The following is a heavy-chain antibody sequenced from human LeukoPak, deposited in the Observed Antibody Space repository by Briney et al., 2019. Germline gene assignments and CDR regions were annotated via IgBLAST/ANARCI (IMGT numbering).Heavy chain of an antibody. CDR2: FYYSGRT. Sequence: PSETLSLTCSVSGDSISRDYWTWNRQPPGKGLEWIGHFYYSGRTNYNPSLKSRVTISADTSKNQFSLKMTSVTAADTAVYYCADRDGVYWGQGILVTVSS. J-gene: IGHJ4*02. CDR3: ADRDGVY. V-gene: IGHV4-59*01. D-gene: IGHD5-24*01. CDR1: GDSISRDY.